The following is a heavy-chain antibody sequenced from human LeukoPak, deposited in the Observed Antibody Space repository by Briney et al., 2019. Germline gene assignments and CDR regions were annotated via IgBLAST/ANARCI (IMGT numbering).Heavy chain of an antibody. D-gene: IGHD4-17*01. J-gene: IGHJ4*02. CDR2: IYSGGCT. Sequence: PGGSLRLSCAASGFTVSSNYMSWVRQAPGKGLRWVSVIYSGGCTYYADSVKGRFTISRDNSKNTLYLQMNSLRAEDTAVYYCVRGDYGDYTLFDYWGQGTLVTVSS. CDR3: VRGDYGDYTLFDY. CDR1: GFTVSSNY. V-gene: IGHV3-53*01.